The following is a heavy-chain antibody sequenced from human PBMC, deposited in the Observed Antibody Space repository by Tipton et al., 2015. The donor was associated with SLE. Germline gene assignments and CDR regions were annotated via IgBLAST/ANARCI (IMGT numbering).Heavy chain of an antibody. CDR3: ARVERAARGFDY. D-gene: IGHD6-13*01. CDR2: IYYSGST. V-gene: IGHV4-39*07. CDR1: GGSISSSSYY. Sequence: TLSLTCTVSGGSISSSSYYWGWICQPPGKGLEWIGSIYYSGSTYYNPSLKSRVTISVDTSKNQFSLKLSSVTAADTAVYYCARVERAARGFDYWGQGTLVTVSS. J-gene: IGHJ4*02.